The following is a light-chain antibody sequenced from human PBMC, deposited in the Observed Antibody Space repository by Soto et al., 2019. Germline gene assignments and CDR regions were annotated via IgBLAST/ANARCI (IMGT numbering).Light chain of an antibody. CDR3: QQYNSYSPWT. J-gene: IGKJ1*01. CDR1: QSVNSW. CDR2: KAS. V-gene: IGKV1-5*03. Sequence: DIQMTQSPSTLSASVGDRVTITCRASQSVNSWLAWYQQKPGKAPKLLIYKASSLESGVPSRFSGSGSGTEFTLTISSLQPEDFATYYCQQYNSYSPWTFGQGTKVHIK.